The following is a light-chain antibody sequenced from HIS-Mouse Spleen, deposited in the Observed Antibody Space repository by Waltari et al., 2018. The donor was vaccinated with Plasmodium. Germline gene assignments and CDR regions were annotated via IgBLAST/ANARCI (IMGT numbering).Light chain of an antibody. V-gene: IGLV2-11*01. CDR2: DVS. CDR1: RTAVGCSNY. Sequence: QSALTQPRSVSGSPGQSFPISCTGTRTAVGCSNYFSWYHQHPGKAPKLLISDVSKRPSGVPDRFSGSKSGNTASMTISGLQAEDEADYYCCSYAGSYTWVFGGGTKLTVL. J-gene: IGLJ3*02. CDR3: CSYAGSYTWV.